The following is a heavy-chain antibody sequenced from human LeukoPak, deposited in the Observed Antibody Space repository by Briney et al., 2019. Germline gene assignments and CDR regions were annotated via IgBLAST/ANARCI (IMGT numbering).Heavy chain of an antibody. D-gene: IGHD5-24*01. Sequence: GGSLRLSCAASGFTFSNAWMSWVRQAPGKGLEWVANIKQDGSEKYYVDSVKGRFTISRDNAKNSLYLQMNSLRAEDTAVYYCAKDFEGRLQPLDYWGQGTLVTVSS. CDR1: GFTFSNAW. J-gene: IGHJ4*02. V-gene: IGHV3-7*03. CDR3: AKDFEGRLQPLDY. CDR2: IKQDGSEK.